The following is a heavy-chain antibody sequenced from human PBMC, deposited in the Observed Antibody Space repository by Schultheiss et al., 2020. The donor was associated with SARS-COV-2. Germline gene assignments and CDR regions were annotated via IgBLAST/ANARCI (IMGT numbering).Heavy chain of an antibody. J-gene: IGHJ2*01. CDR3: ARRSPGGTVAGIEVYYFDL. D-gene: IGHD6-19*01. CDR1: GFTFSSYG. Sequence: GGSLRLSCAASGFTFSSYGMHWVRQAPGKGLEWVAVISYDGSNKYYADSVKGRFTISRDNSKNTLYLQMNSLRAEDTAVYYCARRSPGGTVAGIEVYYFDLWGRGTLVTVAS. V-gene: IGHV3-30*03. CDR2: ISYDGSNK.